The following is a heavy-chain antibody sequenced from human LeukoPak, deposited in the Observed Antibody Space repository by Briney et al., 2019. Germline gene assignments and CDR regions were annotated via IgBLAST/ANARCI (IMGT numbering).Heavy chain of an antibody. CDR1: GYTFTSYD. CDR2: MNPNSGNT. Sequence: GASVKVSCKASGYTFTSYDINWVRQATGQGLEWMGWMNPNSGNTGYAQKFQGRVTMTRNTSISTAYMELSSLRSEDTAVYYCARGGITIFGVVIIRNWFDPWGQGTLVTVSS. D-gene: IGHD3-3*01. J-gene: IGHJ5*02. CDR3: ARGGITIFGVVIIRNWFDP. V-gene: IGHV1-8*01.